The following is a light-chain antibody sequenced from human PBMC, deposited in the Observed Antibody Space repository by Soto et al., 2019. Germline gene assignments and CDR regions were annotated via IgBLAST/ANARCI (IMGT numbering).Light chain of an antibody. V-gene: IGLV2-11*01. CDR3: CSYADSYKKV. Sequence: QSVLTQPRSVSGSPGQSVTISCTGTSSDVGGYNYVSWYQQHPGKAPKLMIYDVSKRPSGVPDRFSGSKSGNTASLTIPGLQAEDEADYYCCSYADSYKKVFGTGTKVTVL. CDR1: SSDVGGYNY. CDR2: DVS. J-gene: IGLJ1*01.